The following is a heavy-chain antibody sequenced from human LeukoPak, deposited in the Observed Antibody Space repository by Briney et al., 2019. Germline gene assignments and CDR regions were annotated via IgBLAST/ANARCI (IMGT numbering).Heavy chain of an antibody. Sequence: PGRSLRLSCAASGFTFSSYAMHWVRQAPGKGLEWVAVISYDGSNKYYADSVKGRFTISRDNSKNTLYLQMNSLRAEDTAVYYCAREAYYYDSSGYYGYGDFDYWGQGTLVTVSS. J-gene: IGHJ4*02. V-gene: IGHV3-30*04. D-gene: IGHD3-22*01. CDR1: GFTFSSYA. CDR3: AREAYYYDSSGYYGYGDFDY. CDR2: ISYDGSNK.